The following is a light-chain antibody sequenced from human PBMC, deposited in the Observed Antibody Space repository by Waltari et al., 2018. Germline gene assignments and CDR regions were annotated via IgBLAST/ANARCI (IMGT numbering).Light chain of an antibody. V-gene: IGLV8-61*01. Sequence: QTVVTQEPSFSVSPGGTVTLTCGLSSGSVSTNNDPSWYQQIPGQAPRTLIHSTDARSSGVPDRFSGSILGSKAALTITGAQADDECDYYCALYLGGGIWVFGGGTRLTVL. J-gene: IGLJ3*02. CDR2: STD. CDR3: ALYLGGGIWV. CDR1: SGSVSTNND.